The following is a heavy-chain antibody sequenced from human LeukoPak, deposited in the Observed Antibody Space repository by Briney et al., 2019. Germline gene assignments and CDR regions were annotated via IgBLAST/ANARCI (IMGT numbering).Heavy chain of an antibody. J-gene: IGHJ5*02. CDR2: INHSGST. V-gene: IGHV4-34*01. CDR3: ARRGPPRTMLRGVKSGWFDP. D-gene: IGHD3-10*01. Sequence: SSETLSLTCVLYGGSSSAYYWSWIRQPPGKGLEWIGEINHSGSTNYNPSLKSRVTISVDTSKNQFSLKLSSVTAADTAVYYCARRGPPRTMLRGVKSGWFDPWGQGTLVTVSS. CDR1: GGSSSAYY.